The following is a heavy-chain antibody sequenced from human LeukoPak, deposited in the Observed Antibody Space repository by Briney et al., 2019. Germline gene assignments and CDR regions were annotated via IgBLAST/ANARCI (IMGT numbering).Heavy chain of an antibody. CDR1: GGSISSYY. J-gene: IGHJ6*02. Sequence: SETLSLTCTVSGGSISSYYWSWIRQPAGKGLEWIGRIYTSGSTNYNPSLKSRVTMSVDTSKNQFSLKLSSVTAADTAVYYCARGLARHYYGSGSPYGMDVWGQGTTVTVSS. D-gene: IGHD3-10*01. CDR2: IYTSGST. V-gene: IGHV4-4*07. CDR3: ARGLARHYYGSGSPYGMDV.